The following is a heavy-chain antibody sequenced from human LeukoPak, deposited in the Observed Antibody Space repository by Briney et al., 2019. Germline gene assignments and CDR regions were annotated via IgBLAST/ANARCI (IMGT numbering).Heavy chain of an antibody. CDR2: IGATGAT. CDR3: ARDLGTGSVYTNRFDP. J-gene: IGHJ5*02. Sequence: GGSLRLSCVASGFTFSNYEMLWVRQGRGGGLEWVSAIGATGATYYADSVQGRFTISRDDAKTSLYLQMNSLRAGNTAVYFCARDLGTGSVYTNRFDPWGQGTLVTVSS. V-gene: IGHV3-13*01. D-gene: IGHD1-1*01. CDR1: GFTFSNYE.